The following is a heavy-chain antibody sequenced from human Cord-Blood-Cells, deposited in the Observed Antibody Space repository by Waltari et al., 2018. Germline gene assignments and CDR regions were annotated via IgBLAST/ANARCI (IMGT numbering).Heavy chain of an antibody. CDR2: MNPNRGNT. CDR1: GYTFTSYD. J-gene: IGHJ5*02. D-gene: IGHD3-22*01. CDR3: ARGSLSHYDSSVKTGWFDP. V-gene: IGHV1-8*01. Sequence: QVQLVQSGAEVKKPGASVKVSCKASGYTFTSYDINWVRQATGQGLEWMGWMNPNRGNTGYAQKFQGRVTMTRNTSISTAYMELSSLRSEDTAVYYCARGSLSHYDSSVKTGWFDPWSQGTLVTVSS.